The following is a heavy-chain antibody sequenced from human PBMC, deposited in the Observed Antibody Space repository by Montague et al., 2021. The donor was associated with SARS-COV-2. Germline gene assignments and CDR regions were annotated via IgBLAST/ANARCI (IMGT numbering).Heavy chain of an antibody. CDR3: ARRGYYDSAGYHWHLDL. D-gene: IGHD3-22*01. Sequence: SETLSLTCTVSGGSINDHYRSWIRQSPGKGLEWIGYISSNVKTNYNPSLKIRVTLSAAASRNEFSLKLDSVTAADTAAYFCARRGYYDSAGYHWHLDLWGRGMMVTVSS. CDR1: GGSINDHY. CDR2: ISSNVKT. J-gene: IGHJ2*01. V-gene: IGHV4-4*09.